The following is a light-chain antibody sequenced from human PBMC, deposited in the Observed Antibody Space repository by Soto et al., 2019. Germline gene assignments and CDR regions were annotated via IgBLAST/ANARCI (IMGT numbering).Light chain of an antibody. V-gene: IGKV2-28*01. CDR1: QSLLNSNGFNY. Sequence: DVVMTQSPLSLPVTPGEPASISCRSSQSLLNSNGFNYLDWYLQKPRQSPQLLIYLGSSRASGVPDRFSASGSGKDLNLTISRVEAEDVGFYSCMRTLPTPFTLGPGTK. CDR2: LGS. J-gene: IGKJ3*01. CDR3: MRTLPTPFT.